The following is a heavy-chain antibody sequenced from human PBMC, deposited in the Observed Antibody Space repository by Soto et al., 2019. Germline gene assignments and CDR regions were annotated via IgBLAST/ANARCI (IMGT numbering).Heavy chain of an antibody. J-gene: IGHJ6*02. CDR2: ISHSGST. V-gene: IGHV4-4*02. Sequence: QVQLQESGPGLVKPSGTLSLTCAVSGGSISSSNWWSWVRQPPGKGLEWIGEISHSGSTNYNPSLKSRVTISVDKSKNQFSLKLSSVTAADTAVYYCARDEGYYDFWSGYSTGSYYYGMDVWGQGTTVTVSS. CDR1: GGSISSSNW. D-gene: IGHD3-3*01. CDR3: ARDEGYYDFWSGYSTGSYYYGMDV.